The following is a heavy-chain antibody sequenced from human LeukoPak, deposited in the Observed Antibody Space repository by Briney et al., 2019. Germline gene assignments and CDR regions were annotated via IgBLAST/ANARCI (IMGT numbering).Heavy chain of an antibody. D-gene: IGHD2-2*01. CDR3: AREGFIVVVPADPYYYGMDV. CDR1: GFTFSSYS. Sequence: KTGGSLRLSCAASGFTFSSYSMNWVRQAPGKGLEWVSSISSSSSYIYYADSVKGRFTISRDNAKNSLYLQMNSLRAEDTAVYYCAREGFIVVVPADPYYYGMDVWGQGTTVTVSS. CDR2: ISSSSSYI. V-gene: IGHV3-21*01. J-gene: IGHJ6*02.